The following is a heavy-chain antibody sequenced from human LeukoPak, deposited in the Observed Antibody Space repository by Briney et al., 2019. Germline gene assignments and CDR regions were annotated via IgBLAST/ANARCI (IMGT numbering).Heavy chain of an antibody. D-gene: IGHD5-12*01. V-gene: IGHV4-61*02. CDR2: IYTSGGT. J-gene: IGHJ4*02. Sequence: SETLSLTCTVSGGSISSGSYFWSWIRQPAGKGLEWIGRIYTSGGTNYNPSLKSRVTISVDTSKNQFSLKLSSVTAADTAVYYCARSGITKYYFDYWGQGTLVTVSS. CDR3: ARSGITKYYFDY. CDR1: GGSISSGSYF.